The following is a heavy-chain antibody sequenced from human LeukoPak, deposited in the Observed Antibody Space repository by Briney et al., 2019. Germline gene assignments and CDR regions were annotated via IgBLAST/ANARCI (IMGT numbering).Heavy chain of an antibody. CDR3: ARDSISVAGDDFDY. CDR1: GGTFSSYA. CDR2: IIPILGIA. D-gene: IGHD6-19*01. V-gene: IGHV1-69*04. Sequence: ASVKVSCKASGGTFSSYAISWVRQAPGQGLEWMGRIIPILGIANYAQKFQGRVTITADKSTCTAYMELSSLRSEDTAVYYCARDSISVAGDDFDYCGEGTLVTVSS. J-gene: IGHJ4*02.